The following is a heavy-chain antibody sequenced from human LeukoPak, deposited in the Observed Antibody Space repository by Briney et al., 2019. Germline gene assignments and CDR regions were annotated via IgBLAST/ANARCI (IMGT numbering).Heavy chain of an antibody. CDR2: INGDGGIT. V-gene: IGHV3-74*01. Sequence: LPGGSLRLSCAASGFTFRSHWMHWVRQAPGKGLVWVSRINGDGGITTYADSVKGRFTISRDNARNTLYLQMNSLRAEDTAVYYCAREDSGSIGWFDPWGQGTLVTVSS. D-gene: IGHD1-26*01. CDR1: GFTFRSHW. J-gene: IGHJ5*02. CDR3: AREDSGSIGWFDP.